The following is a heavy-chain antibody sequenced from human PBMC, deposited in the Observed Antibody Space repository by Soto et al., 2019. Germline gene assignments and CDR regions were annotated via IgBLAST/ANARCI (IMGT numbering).Heavy chain of an antibody. CDR2: IYPGDSDT. CDR1: GERFTSTW. V-gene: IGHV5-51*01. J-gene: IGHJ4*02. D-gene: IGHD2-15*01. CDR3: VRSGTSSGRFSDY. Sequence: GESLKISCKFSGERFTSTWIGWVRQMPGKGLEWMGMIYPGDSDTRYSPSFQGQVTISADKSVTTAYLQWTSLKAADTAMYYCVRSGTSSGRFSDYWGQGTLVTVSS.